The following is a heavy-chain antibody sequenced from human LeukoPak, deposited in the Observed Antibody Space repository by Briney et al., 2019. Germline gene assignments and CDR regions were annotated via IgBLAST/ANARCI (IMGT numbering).Heavy chain of an antibody. V-gene: IGHV3-30-3*01. D-gene: IGHD6-19*01. CDR2: ISYDGSNK. Sequence: PGGSLRLSCAASGFTFSSYAMHWVRQAPGKGLEWVAVISYDGSNKYYADSVKGRFTISRDNSKNTLYLQMSSLRAEDTAVYYCARGRYSSGWDDPRIDYWGQGTLVTVSS. J-gene: IGHJ4*02. CDR3: ARGRYSSGWDDPRIDY. CDR1: GFTFSSYA.